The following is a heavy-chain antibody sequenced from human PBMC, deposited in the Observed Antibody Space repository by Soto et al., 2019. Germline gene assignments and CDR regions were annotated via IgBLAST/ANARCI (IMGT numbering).Heavy chain of an antibody. V-gene: IGHV1-46*01. CDR2: INPSGGST. CDR1: GYTFTSYY. D-gene: IGHD3-3*01. J-gene: IGHJ4*02. Sequence: QVQLVQSGAEVKKPGASVKVSCKASGYTFTSYYMHWVRQAPGQGLEWMGIINPSGGSTSYAQKFQGRVTMTRDTSASTVYMELSSLRSEDTGVYYCARDLGVMGSIAIFGVVDYWGQGTLVTVSS. CDR3: ARDLGVMGSIAIFGVVDY.